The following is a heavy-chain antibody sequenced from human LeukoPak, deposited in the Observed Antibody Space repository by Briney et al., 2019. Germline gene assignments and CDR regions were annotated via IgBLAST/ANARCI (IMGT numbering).Heavy chain of an antibody. Sequence: GGTLRLSCAASGFTFSSGGMHWVRQAPGKGLEWVTFIRNDGTTKYYADSVKGRFTISRDNSKNTLCLQMNILRAVDTAVYYCAGGTVTTFDYWGQGTLVTVSS. V-gene: IGHV3-30*02. CDR1: GFTFSSGG. J-gene: IGHJ4*02. CDR3: AGGTVTTFDY. D-gene: IGHD4-11*01. CDR2: IRNDGTTK.